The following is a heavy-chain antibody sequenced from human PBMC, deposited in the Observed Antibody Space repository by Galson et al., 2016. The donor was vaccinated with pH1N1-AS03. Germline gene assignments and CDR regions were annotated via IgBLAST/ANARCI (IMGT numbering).Heavy chain of an antibody. CDR2: IRDKIRGHTT. D-gene: IGHD3-16*01. J-gene: IGHJ3*01. Sequence: SLRLSCAGSGFTFSDHHMDWVRQAPGKGLEWVGRIRDKIRGHTTEYAVSVKGRFTIARDDSNNSLYMQMNSLKNEDTAMYFCVHVTLAQIYDDAWGQGTMVTVAP. V-gene: IGHV3-72*01. CDR3: VHVTLAQIYDDA. CDR1: GFTFSDHH.